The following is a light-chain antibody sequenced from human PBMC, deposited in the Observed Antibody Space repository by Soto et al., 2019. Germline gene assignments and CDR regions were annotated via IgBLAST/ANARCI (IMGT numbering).Light chain of an antibody. J-gene: IGLJ1*01. V-gene: IGLV2-14*01. CDR2: EVS. CDR3: SSFTSAYTLV. CDR1: SSDVGGYNY. Sequence: QSVLTQPASVSGSAGQSIAISCTGTSSDVGGYNYVSWYQQHPGKAPKLLLSEVSKRPSGVSDRFSGSKSGNTASLTISGLQTQDEADYYCSSFTSAYTLVFGTGTKGTVL.